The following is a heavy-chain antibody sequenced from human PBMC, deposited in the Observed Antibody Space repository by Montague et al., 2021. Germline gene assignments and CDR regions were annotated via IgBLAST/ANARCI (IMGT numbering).Heavy chain of an antibody. V-gene: IGHV4-39*01. CDR3: ARSLSRKGGSCYPGFDP. CDR1: GGSISSTSYY. CDR2: IYYNGST. D-gene: IGHD2-15*01. J-gene: IGHJ5*02. Sequence: SETLSLTCTVSGGSISSTSYYWGWIRQPPGKGLEVIGVIYYNGSTYHNPSIKSRVTVSIDTSKNQFSLKLSSVTAADTAVYYCARSLSRKGGSCYPGFDPWGQGTLVTVSS.